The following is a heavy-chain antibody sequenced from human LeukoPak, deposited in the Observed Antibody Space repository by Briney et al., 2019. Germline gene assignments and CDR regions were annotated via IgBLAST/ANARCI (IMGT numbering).Heavy chain of an antibody. D-gene: IGHD4-17*01. J-gene: IGHJ6*02. Sequence: SQTLSLTCAVSGGSSRSGGYSWSWFRQPPGKSLEWIGYIYHSGSTYYNPSLKSRVTISVDRSKNQFSLKLSSVTAADTAVYYCARASRMTTVTKTYYYGMDVWGQGTTVTVSS. CDR2: IYHSGST. CDR3: ARASRMTTVTKTYYYGMDV. CDR1: GGSSRSGGYS. V-gene: IGHV4-30-2*01.